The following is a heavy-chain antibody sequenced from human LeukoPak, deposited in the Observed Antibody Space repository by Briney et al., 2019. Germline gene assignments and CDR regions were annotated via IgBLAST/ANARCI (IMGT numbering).Heavy chain of an antibody. V-gene: IGHV5-51*01. Sequence: GESLKISCKGSGYSFTSSWIGWVRQRPGKGLEWMGIIYPGDSDTRYSPSFQGQVTISADKSISTAYLQWSSLKASDTAMYYCAIYSDTYYFDHWGQGTLVTVSS. D-gene: IGHD1-26*01. J-gene: IGHJ4*02. CDR1: GYSFTSSW. CDR2: IYPGDSDT. CDR3: AIYSDTYYFDH.